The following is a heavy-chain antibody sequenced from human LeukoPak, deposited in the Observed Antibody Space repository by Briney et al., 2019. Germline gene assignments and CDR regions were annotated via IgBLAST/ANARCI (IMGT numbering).Heavy chain of an antibody. CDR1: AYTFTTYA. Sequence: ASVKVSCKSSAYTFTTYAISWVRQAPGQGLEWMGWITAYNGNTNYTQNLQGRVTMTTDPFTNTAYMELRSLRSDDTAVYYCATATGGNRVINYWGQGTLVTVSS. CDR2: ITAYNGNT. CDR3: ATATGGNRVINY. D-gene: IGHD4-23*01. V-gene: IGHV1-18*01. J-gene: IGHJ4*01.